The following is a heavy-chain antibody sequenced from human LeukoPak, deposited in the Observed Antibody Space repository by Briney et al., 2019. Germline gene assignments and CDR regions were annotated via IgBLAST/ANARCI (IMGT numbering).Heavy chain of an antibody. CDR1: GGSLSGYY. J-gene: IGHJ4*02. D-gene: IGHD4/OR15-4a*01. V-gene: IGHV4-34*01. CDR2: INHGGST. Sequence: PSETLSLTCAVYGGSLSGYYWSWIRQSPGKGLEWIGEINHGGSTNYNPSLKSRVTMSVDTSKNHFSLKLSSVAAADTAVYFCAREGRMSMGIEYWGQETLVTVSS. CDR3: AREGRMSMGIEY.